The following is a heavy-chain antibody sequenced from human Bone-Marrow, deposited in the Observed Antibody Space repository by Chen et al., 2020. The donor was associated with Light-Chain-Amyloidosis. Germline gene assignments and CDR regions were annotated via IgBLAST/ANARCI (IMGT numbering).Heavy chain of an antibody. Sequence: QLQLQESGPGLVKPSETLSLTCTVSGGSISSSSYYWGWIRQPPGKGLEWIGSIYYSGSTYYNPSLKSGETISVDTSKNQFPLKLSSVTAAVTAVYYCARATATYYDFWSGYYSFDYWGQGTLVTVSS. J-gene: IGHJ4*02. V-gene: IGHV4-39*07. CDR2: IYYSGST. CDR1: GGSISSSSYY. CDR3: ARATATYYDFWSGYYSFDY. D-gene: IGHD3-3*01.